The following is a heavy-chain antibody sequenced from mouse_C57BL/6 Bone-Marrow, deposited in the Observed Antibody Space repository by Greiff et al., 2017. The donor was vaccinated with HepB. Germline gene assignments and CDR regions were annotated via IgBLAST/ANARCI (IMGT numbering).Heavy chain of an antibody. CDR1: EYEFPSHD. Sequence: EVKVVESGGGLVQPGESLKLSCESNEYEFPSHDMSWVRKTPEKRLELVAAINSDGGSTYYPDTMERRFIISRDNTKKTLYLQMSSLRSEDTALYYCARHRIYDGYYDYAMDYWGQGTSVTVSS. J-gene: IGHJ4*01. D-gene: IGHD2-3*01. CDR3: ARHRIYDGYYDYAMDY. CDR2: INSDGGST. V-gene: IGHV5-2*01.